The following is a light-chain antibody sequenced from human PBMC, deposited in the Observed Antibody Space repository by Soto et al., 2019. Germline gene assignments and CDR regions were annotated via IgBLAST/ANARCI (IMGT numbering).Light chain of an antibody. Sequence: PGDRATLSCRASQSVSSNYLAWYQQKPGQAPRLLIYGTSSRATGVPDRFSGSGSGTDFTLTISRLEPEDFAVYYCHQYNTSPWTFGQGTKVEIK. CDR1: QSVSSNY. J-gene: IGKJ1*01. CDR2: GTS. CDR3: HQYNTSPWT. V-gene: IGKV3-20*01.